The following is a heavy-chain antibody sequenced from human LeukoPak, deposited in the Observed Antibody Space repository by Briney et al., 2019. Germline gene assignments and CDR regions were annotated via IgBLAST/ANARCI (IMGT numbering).Heavy chain of an antibody. J-gene: IGHJ5*02. CDR1: GFTFSSYG. CDR2: ISYDGSNK. Sequence: PGGSLRLSCAASGFTFSSYGMHWVRQAPGKGLEWVAVISYDGSNKYYADSVKGRFTISRDNSKNTLYLQMNSLRAEDTAVYYCANAAYVLRYFDWRNNWFDPWGQGTLVTVSS. V-gene: IGHV3-30*18. D-gene: IGHD3-9*01. CDR3: ANAAYVLRYFDWRNNWFDP.